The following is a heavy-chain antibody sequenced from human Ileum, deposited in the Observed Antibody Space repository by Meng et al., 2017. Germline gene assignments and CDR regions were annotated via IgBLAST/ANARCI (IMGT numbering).Heavy chain of an antibody. Sequence: QVPLQDPGPGLVRPSVTLSLICTVSGASVTTSHYQWGWIRQPPGKGLEWIGYASTNYNPSLKSRLTISLDTSKNQVSLKLTSVTAADTAVYYCARDHWGSLDYWGQGILVTVSS. J-gene: IGHJ4*02. V-gene: IGHV4-61*01. CDR1: GASVTTSHYQ. CDR3: ARDHWGSLDY. CDR2: AST. D-gene: IGHD7-27*01.